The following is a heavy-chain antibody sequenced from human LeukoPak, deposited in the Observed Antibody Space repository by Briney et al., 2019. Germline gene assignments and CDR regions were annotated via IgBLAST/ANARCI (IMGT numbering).Heavy chain of an antibody. CDR2: INHSGST. V-gene: IGHV4-34*01. D-gene: IGHD1-26*01. CDR3: ARELHSGSYYFDY. J-gene: IGHJ4*02. Sequence: SETLSLTCAVYGGSFSGYYWSWIRQPPGKGLEWIGEINHSGSTNYNPSLKSRVTISVATSKNQSSLKLSSVTAADTAVYYCARELHSGSYYFDYWGQGTLVTVSS. CDR1: GGSFSGYY.